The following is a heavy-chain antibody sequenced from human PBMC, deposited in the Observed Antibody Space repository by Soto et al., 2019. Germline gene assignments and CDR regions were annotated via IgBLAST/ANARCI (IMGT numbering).Heavy chain of an antibody. CDR2: ALPFLDLT. D-gene: IGHD6-13*01. Sequence: QVQLVQSGSEVKKPGSSVRVSCKTSGGSFSIYTFSWVRQAPGQGLEWMGRALPFLDLTTYSQKFTGRVTITADKSAATAYLDLQNLTSEDPGIYYCATDRANSNWPTFHTWGEGTLVTVSS. CDR3: ATDRANSNWPTFHT. J-gene: IGHJ4*02. CDR1: GGSFSIYT. V-gene: IGHV1-69*02.